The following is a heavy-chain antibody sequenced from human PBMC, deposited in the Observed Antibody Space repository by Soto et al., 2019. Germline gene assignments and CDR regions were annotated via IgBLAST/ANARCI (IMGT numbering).Heavy chain of an antibody. Sequence: EVQLVESGGGLIQPGGSLRLSCAASDFTVSGNYMSWVRRSPGKGLECVSIIYSDGSTYYADSVKGRFTISRDSSKNTLYLQMSSLRVEDTVVYYCAKGGDYYDSSGYYSVGTFDIWGQGTMVTVSS. CDR3: AKGGDYYDSSGYYSVGTFDI. CDR1: DFTVSGNY. CDR2: IYSDGST. J-gene: IGHJ3*02. V-gene: IGHV3-53*01. D-gene: IGHD3-22*01.